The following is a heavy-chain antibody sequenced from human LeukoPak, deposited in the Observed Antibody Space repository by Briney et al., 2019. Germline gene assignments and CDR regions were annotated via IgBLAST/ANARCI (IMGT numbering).Heavy chain of an antibody. CDR2: ISSSSSYI. D-gene: IGHD3-3*01. Sequence: GGSLRLSCAASGFTFSSYSMNWVRQAQGKGLEWVSSISSSSSYIYYADSVKGRFTISRDNAKNSLYLQMNSLRAEDTAVYYCARVPFYDFWSGSNFDYWGQGTLVTVSS. V-gene: IGHV3-21*01. J-gene: IGHJ4*02. CDR1: GFTFSSYS. CDR3: ARVPFYDFWSGSNFDY.